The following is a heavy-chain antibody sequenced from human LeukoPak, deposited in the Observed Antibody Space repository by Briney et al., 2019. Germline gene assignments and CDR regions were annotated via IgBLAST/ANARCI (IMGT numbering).Heavy chain of an antibody. CDR3: ARHYYNDNTLLDF. CDR2: IYPGDSDT. D-gene: IGHD3-22*01. J-gene: IGHJ4*02. Sequence: GESLKISCKGSGYSFTNYWIGWVRQMPGKGLEWMGIIYPGDSDTTYSPSFQGQVTISADKSISTAYLQWSSLKASDTAIYFCARHYYNDNTLLDFWGQGTLVTVSS. V-gene: IGHV5-51*01. CDR1: GYSFTNYW.